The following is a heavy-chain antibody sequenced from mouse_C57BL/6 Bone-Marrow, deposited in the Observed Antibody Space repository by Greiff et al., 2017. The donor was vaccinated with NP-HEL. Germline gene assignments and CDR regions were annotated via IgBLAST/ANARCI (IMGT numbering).Heavy chain of an antibody. Sequence: VQLQQSGAELVRPGASVKLSCTASGFNIKDDYMHWVKQRPEQGLERIGWIDPENGDTEYASKFQGKATITADTSSNTAYLQLSSLTSEDTAVYYWTTPSMVTIDYWGQGTTLTVSS. CDR3: TTPSMVTIDY. J-gene: IGHJ2*01. CDR1: GFNIKDDY. CDR2: IDPENGDT. D-gene: IGHD2-2*01. V-gene: IGHV14-4*01.